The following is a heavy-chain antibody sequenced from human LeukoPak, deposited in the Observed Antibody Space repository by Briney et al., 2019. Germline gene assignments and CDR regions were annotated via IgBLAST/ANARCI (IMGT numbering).Heavy chain of an antibody. CDR1: GFTFSSFE. CDR3: AKDGPGGDSSEFDY. J-gene: IGHJ4*02. V-gene: IGHV3-33*06. Sequence: PGGSLRLSCAASGFTFSSFEMNWVRQAPGKGLEWVAVIWYDGSNKYYADSVKGRFTISRDNSKNTLYLQMNSLRAEDTAVYYCAKDGPGGDSSEFDYWGQGTLVTVSS. D-gene: IGHD6-25*01. CDR2: IWYDGSNK.